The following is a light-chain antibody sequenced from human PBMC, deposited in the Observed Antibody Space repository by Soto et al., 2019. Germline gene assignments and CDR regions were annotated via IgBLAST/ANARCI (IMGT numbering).Light chain of an antibody. CDR3: HQYNNWPPWT. CDR1: QSVSSN. V-gene: IGKV3-15*01. J-gene: IGKJ1*01. Sequence: EIVLTRSPATLSLSPGERATLSCRASQSVSSNLAWYQQKPGQAPRLLIYGASTRATGIPARFSGSGSGTEFTLTISSLQSEDYAVYYCHQYNNWPPWTFGQGTKVDIK. CDR2: GAS.